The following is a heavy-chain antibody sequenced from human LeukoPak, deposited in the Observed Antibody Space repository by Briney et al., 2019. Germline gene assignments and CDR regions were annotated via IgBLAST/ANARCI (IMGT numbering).Heavy chain of an antibody. V-gene: IGHV1-2*02. D-gene: IGHD3-10*01. CDR3: ARAHSVRGLIMGARNDAFDI. J-gene: IGHJ3*02. Sequence: ASVKVSCKASGYTFTGYYMHWVRQAPGQGLEWMGWINPNSGGTNYAQKFQGRVTMTRDTSISTAYMELSRLRSDDTAVYYCARAHSVRGLIMGARNDAFDIWGRGTMVTVSS. CDR2: INPNSGGT. CDR1: GYTFTGYY.